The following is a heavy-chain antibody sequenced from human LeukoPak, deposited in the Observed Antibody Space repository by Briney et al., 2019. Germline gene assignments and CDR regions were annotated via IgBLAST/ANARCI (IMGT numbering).Heavy chain of an antibody. CDR2: FDPEDGET. D-gene: IGHD1-26*01. CDR1: GYTLTELS. Sequence: ASVKVSCKVSGYTLTELSMHWVRQPHGKGLEWMGGFDPEDGETIYAQKFQGRVTMTEDTSTDTAYMELSSLRSEDTAVYYCATMGSGSYLLAFDIWGQGTMVTVSS. J-gene: IGHJ3*02. V-gene: IGHV1-24*01. CDR3: ATMGSGSYLLAFDI.